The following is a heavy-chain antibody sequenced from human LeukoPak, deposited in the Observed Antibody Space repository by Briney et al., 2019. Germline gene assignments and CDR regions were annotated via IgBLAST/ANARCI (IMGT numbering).Heavy chain of an antibody. Sequence: PSQTLSLTCTVSGGSISSGSYYWSWIRQPAGKGLEWIGRIYTSGSTNYNPSLKGRVTMSVDTSKNQFSLKLSSVTAADTAVYYCARGGKHPLLNYYYYYMDVWGKGTTVTVSS. J-gene: IGHJ6*03. CDR2: IYTSGST. V-gene: IGHV4-61*02. CDR3: ARGGKHPLLNYYYYYMDV. D-gene: IGHD1-26*01. CDR1: GGSISSGSYY.